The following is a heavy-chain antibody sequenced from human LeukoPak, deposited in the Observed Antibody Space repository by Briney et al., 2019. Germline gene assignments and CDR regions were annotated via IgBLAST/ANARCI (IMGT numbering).Heavy chain of an antibody. CDR1: RFTFSNYW. V-gene: IGHV3-74*01. Sequence: GGSLRLSCAASRFTFSNYWMHWVRQAPGKGLVWVSRINIDGSSISYADSVKGRFTISRDSAKNTLYLQMNSLRAEDTAVYYCARVPATGTAFDDWGQGTLVTVSS. CDR2: INIDGSSI. D-gene: IGHD6-13*01. J-gene: IGHJ4*02. CDR3: ARVPATGTAFDD.